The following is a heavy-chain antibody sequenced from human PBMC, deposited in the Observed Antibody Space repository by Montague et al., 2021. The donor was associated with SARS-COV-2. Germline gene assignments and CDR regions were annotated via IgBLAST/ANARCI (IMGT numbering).Heavy chain of an antibody. D-gene: IGHD1-26*01. CDR3: ASGDDNGSGYLDV. V-gene: IGHV4-59*12. CDR1: GGSISSYY. CDR2: IYSSGSS. J-gene: IGHJ6*03. Sequence: SETLSLTCTVSGGSISSYYWSWIWMPQGKGKERIGIIYSSGSSNYNSSXKSRGTISVDTSKNQFSLKLNSVTAADAAVYYCASGDDNGSGYLDVWGKGTTVTVSS.